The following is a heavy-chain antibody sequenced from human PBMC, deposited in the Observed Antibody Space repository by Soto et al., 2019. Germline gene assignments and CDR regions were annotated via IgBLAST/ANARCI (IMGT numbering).Heavy chain of an antibody. CDR3: AKLDGSGRYRAFYYFDY. J-gene: IGHJ4*02. Sequence: GGSLRLSCAASGFTFSSYSMNWVRQAPGKGLEWVSSISSSSSYIYYADSVKGRFTISRDNAKNSLYLQMNSLRAEDTAVYYCAKLDGSGRYRAFYYFDYWGQGTLVTVSS. D-gene: IGHD3-10*01. CDR2: ISSSSSYI. V-gene: IGHV3-21*01. CDR1: GFTFSSYS.